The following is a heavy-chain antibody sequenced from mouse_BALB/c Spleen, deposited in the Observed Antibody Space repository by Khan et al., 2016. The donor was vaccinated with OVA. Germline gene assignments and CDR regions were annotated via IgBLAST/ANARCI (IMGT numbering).Heavy chain of an antibody. Sequence: EVQLQESGPGLVKPSQSLSLTCTVTGYSITSDYAWNWIRQFPGNRLEWMGYINYSGRTSYTPSLKRRLSITRDTSKNQFFLQLNSVTTEDTATYYGVGGRTYWGQGTLVTVSA. CDR3: VGGRTY. D-gene: IGHD3-3*01. CDR1: GYSITSDYA. V-gene: IGHV3-2*02. CDR2: INYSGRT. J-gene: IGHJ3*01.